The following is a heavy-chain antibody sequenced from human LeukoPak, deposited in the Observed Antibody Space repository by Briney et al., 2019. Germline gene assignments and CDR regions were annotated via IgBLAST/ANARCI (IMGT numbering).Heavy chain of an antibody. D-gene: IGHD1-26*01. CDR3: ARDVYTGRYYLDY. Sequence: GGSLTLSCAASGFTVSSNYMSWVRQAPGKGLEWFSVTYSSGSTYYADSVKGRFTISRDNSKDTLDLQMNGLRDEDTAVYYGARDVYTGRYYLDYWGQGTLVTVSS. CDR2: TYSSGST. CDR1: GFTVSSNY. V-gene: IGHV3-53*01. J-gene: IGHJ4*02.